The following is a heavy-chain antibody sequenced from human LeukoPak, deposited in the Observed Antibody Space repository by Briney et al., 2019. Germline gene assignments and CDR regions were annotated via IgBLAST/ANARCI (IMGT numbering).Heavy chain of an antibody. CDR3: AKEGALSHYFDY. V-gene: IGHV3-53*01. CDR1: GFTVSSNC. CDR2: IYSGSST. Sequence: GGSLRLSCAVSGFTVSSNCMSWVRQAPGKGLEWVSVIYSGSSTYYADSVKGRFTISRDNSKNTLYPQMNSLRAEDTAVYYCAKEGALSHYFDYWGQGTLVTVSS. J-gene: IGHJ4*02.